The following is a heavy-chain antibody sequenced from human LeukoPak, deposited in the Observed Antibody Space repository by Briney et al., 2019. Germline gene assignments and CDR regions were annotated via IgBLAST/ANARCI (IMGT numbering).Heavy chain of an antibody. CDR1: GFTFSSYS. D-gene: IGHD3-10*01. CDR2: ISSSSSYI. CDR3: ARESSYGSGSYFLDY. J-gene: IGHJ4*02. V-gene: IGHV3-21*01. Sequence: GGSLRLSCAASGFTFSSYSMNWVRQAPGKGLEWVSSISSSSSYIYYADSVKGRFTISRDNAKNSLYLQMNSLRAEDTAVYYCARESSYGSGSYFLDYWGQGTLATVSS.